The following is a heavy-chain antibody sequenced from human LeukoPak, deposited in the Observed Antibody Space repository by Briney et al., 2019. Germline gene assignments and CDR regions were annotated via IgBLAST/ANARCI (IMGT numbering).Heavy chain of an antibody. CDR3: ASNTNYYENTGHYVFDS. CDR2: IIPLLATA. D-gene: IGHD3-22*01. Sequence: SVKVSCKASGGTFSTYAISWVRQAPGQGLEWMGGIIPLLATANYAQKFQGRLTITADEFPSTAYMELSSLRYDQTAAFYCASNTNYYENTGHYVFDSWGQGTLVTVSS. CDR1: GGTFSTYA. J-gene: IGHJ4*02. V-gene: IGHV1-69*13.